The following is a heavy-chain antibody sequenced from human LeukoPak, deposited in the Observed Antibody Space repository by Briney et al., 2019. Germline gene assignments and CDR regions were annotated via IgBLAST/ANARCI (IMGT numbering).Heavy chain of an antibody. CDR1: DYTFTSYG. CDR2: IIPILGIA. D-gene: IGHD2-2*01. CDR3: ARGDVVPAAYYFDY. J-gene: IGHJ4*02. V-gene: IGHV1-69*04. Sequence: SVKVSCKASDYTFTSYGISWVRQAPGQGLEWMGRIIPILGIANYAQKFQGRVTITADKSTSTAYMELSSLRSEDTAVYYCARGDVVPAAYYFDYWGQGTLVTVSS.